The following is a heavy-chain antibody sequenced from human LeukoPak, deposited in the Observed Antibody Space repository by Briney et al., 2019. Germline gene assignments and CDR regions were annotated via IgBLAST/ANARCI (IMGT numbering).Heavy chain of an antibody. CDR3: AKIGYGCKVDY. CDR1: GFTFRSYE. D-gene: IGHD4-23*01. V-gene: IGHV3-48*03. CDR2: ISSSGSTI. Sequence: PGGSLRLSCAASGFTFRSYEMNWVRQAPGKGLEWVSYISSSGSTIYYADSVKGRFTISRDNAKNSLFLQMKSLGAEDTALYYCAKIGYGCKVDYWGQGNLVTVSS. J-gene: IGHJ4*02.